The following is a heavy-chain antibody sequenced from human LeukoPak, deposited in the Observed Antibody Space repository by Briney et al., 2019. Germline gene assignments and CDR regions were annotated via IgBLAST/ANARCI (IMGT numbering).Heavy chain of an antibody. J-gene: IGHJ5*02. CDR2: MNPNSGNT. Sequence: ASVKVSCKASGYTFTSYDINWVRQATGQGLAWMGWMNPNSGNTGYAQKFQGRVTMTRDTSINTAYMELSSLRSEDTAVYYCARTGCSSTSCYGGTLRFDPWGQGTLVTVSS. D-gene: IGHD2-2*01. CDR3: ARTGCSSTSCYGGTLRFDP. CDR1: GYTFTSYD. V-gene: IGHV1-8*01.